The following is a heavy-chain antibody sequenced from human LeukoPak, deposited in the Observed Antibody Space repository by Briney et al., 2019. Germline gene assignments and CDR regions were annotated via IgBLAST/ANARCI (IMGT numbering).Heavy chain of an antibody. J-gene: IGHJ4*02. CDR2: IYPGDSDT. Sequence: GESLKISCKGSGYNFTSSWIGWVRQMPGKGLEWMGIIYPGDSDTRYRPSFQGPVTISADKSISTANLQWSSLKASDTAMYYCARPSLSGSYYSAYWGQGTLVTVSS. CDR3: ARPSLSGSYYSAY. V-gene: IGHV5-51*01. D-gene: IGHD1-26*01. CDR1: GYNFTSSW.